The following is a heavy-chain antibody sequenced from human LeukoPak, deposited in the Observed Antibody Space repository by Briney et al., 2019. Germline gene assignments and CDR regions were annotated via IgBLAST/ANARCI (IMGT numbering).Heavy chain of an antibody. D-gene: IGHD3-10*01. CDR2: ISDSGGAT. V-gene: IGHV3-23*01. J-gene: IGHJ4*02. CDR1: GFTFSNYA. Sequence: GGSLRLSCAASGFTFSNYAMSWVRQAPGKGLEWVSGISDSGGATYYADSVKGRFTISRDNSKNTLYVQMNSLRAEDTAVYYCAKSPMYMVRGVYSRVRGQYYFDYWGQGTLVTVSS. CDR3: AKSPMYMVRGVYSRVRGQYYFDY.